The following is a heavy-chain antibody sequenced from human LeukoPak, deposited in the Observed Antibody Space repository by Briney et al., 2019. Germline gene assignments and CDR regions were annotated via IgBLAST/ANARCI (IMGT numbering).Heavy chain of an antibody. CDR2: INHSGST. Sequence: SETLSLTCAVYGGSFSGYYWSWIRQPPGKGLEWIGEINHSGSTNYSPSLKSRVTISVDTSKNQFSLKLSSVTAADTAVYYCARHRTGGFTTFDYWGQGTLVTVSS. J-gene: IGHJ4*02. CDR1: GGSFSGYY. CDR3: ARHRTGGFTTFDY. D-gene: IGHD7-27*01. V-gene: IGHV4-34*01.